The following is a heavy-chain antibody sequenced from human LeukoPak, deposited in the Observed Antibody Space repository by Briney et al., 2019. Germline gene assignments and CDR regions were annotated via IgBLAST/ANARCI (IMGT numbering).Heavy chain of an antibody. V-gene: IGHV4-31*03. Sequence: SQTLSLTCTVSGGSISSGGYYWSWIRQHPGKGLEWIGYIYYSGSTYYNPSLKSRLTISVDTSKNQFSLKLSSVTAADTAVYYCARTLPRGYNYAFDYWGQGTLVTVSS. CDR1: GGSISSGGYY. J-gene: IGHJ4*02. CDR2: IYYSGST. D-gene: IGHD5-18*01. CDR3: ARTLPRGYNYAFDY.